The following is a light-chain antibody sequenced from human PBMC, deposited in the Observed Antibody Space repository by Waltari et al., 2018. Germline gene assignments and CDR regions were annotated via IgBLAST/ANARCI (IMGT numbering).Light chain of an antibody. CDR3: SSYTSSSTWV. CDR2: DVR. CDR1: NSDIGTYDY. J-gene: IGLJ3*02. Sequence: HSALTQSASVSGSPGQSITISCTGTNSDIGTYDYVSWFQQLPGKAPKLIIYDVRNRPLGISNRFSGSKSGITASRSISGLLAEDEAYYYCSSYTSSSTWVFGGGTKLTVL. V-gene: IGLV2-14*03.